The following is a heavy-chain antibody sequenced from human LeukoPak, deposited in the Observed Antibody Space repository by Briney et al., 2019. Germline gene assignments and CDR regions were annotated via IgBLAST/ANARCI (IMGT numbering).Heavy chain of an antibody. Sequence: PGGSLRLSCAASGFTFSSYEMNWVCQAPGKGLEWVSYISSSGNTIYYADSVKGRFTISRDNAKNSLYLQMNSLRAEDTAVYYCARISCSGGSCYLSPYYYGMDVWGQGTTVTVSS. D-gene: IGHD2-15*01. CDR1: GFTFSSYE. V-gene: IGHV3-48*03. CDR3: ARISCSGGSCYLSPYYYGMDV. J-gene: IGHJ6*02. CDR2: ISSSGNTI.